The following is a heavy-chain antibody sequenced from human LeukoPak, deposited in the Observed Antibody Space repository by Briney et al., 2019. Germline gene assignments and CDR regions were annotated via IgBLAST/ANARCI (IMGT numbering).Heavy chain of an antibody. CDR1: GFTFSKYA. J-gene: IGHJ4*02. CDR3: AKSNYFESGGYYFFDY. V-gene: IGHV3-23*01. D-gene: IGHD3-22*01. CDR2: ISVSGGST. Sequence: PGGSLRLSRAASGFTFSKYAMTWVRQAPGKGLEWVSGISVSGGSTNYADSVKGRFTISRDNSKNTLSLQMNSLRAEDTAVYHCAKSNYFESGGYYFFDYWGQGTLVTVSS.